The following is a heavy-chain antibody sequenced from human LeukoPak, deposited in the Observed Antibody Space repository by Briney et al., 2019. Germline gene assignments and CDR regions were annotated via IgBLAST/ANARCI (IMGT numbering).Heavy chain of an antibody. D-gene: IGHD3-16*01. CDR1: GGSGGSISSSNY. V-gene: IGHV4-4*02. CDR3: ARVYDYVWGSLFDY. Sequence: PSGTLSLTCAVSGGSGGSISSSNYWSWVRQPPGKGLEWIGEIYHSGSSNYNPSLKSRVTISVDTSKNQFSLKLSSVTAADTAVYYCARVYDYVWGSLFDYWGQGTLVTVSS. CDR2: IYHSGSS. J-gene: IGHJ4*02.